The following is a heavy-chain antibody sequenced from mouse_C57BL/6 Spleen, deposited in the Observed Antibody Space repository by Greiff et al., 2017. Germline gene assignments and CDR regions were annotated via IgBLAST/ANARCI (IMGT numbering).Heavy chain of an antibody. Sequence: QVQLKESGAELVMPGASVKLSCKASGYTFTSYWMHWVKQRPGQGLEWIGEIDPSDSYTNYNQKFKGKSTLTVDKSSSTAYMQLSSLTSEDSAVYYCARGGYYYGSSYGYFVVWGTGTTVTVSS. CDR1: GYTFTSYW. J-gene: IGHJ1*03. CDR3: ARGGYYYGSSYGYFVV. D-gene: IGHD1-1*01. V-gene: IGHV1-69*01. CDR2: IDPSDSYT.